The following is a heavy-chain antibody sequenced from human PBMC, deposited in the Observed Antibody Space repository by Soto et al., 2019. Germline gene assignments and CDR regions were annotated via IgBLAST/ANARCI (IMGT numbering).Heavy chain of an antibody. J-gene: IGHJ4*02. V-gene: IGHV3-30*18. D-gene: IGHD6-19*01. CDR2: ISYNENNK. Sequence: PGGSLRLSCAASGFTFSNYGMPWVRQAPGKGLEWVAIISYNENNKYYADSVKGRFTISRDNSKKTVHLQMNSLRAEDTAVYYCAKDLRSGWSLDSWGQGTLVTVS. CDR1: GFTFSNYG. CDR3: AKDLRSGWSLDS.